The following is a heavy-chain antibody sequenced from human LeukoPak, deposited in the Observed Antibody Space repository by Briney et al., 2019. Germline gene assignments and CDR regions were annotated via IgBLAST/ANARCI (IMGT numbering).Heavy chain of an antibody. J-gene: IGHJ6*02. Sequence: GGSLRLSCAASGFTVSSNYMSWVRQAPGKGLEWVSVIYSGGSTYYADSVKGRFTISRDNSKNTLYLQMNSLRAEDTAVYYCARDNYGAQKGGYYYYGMDVWAKGPRSPSP. CDR1: GFTVSSNY. D-gene: IGHD4-17*01. CDR3: ARDNYGAQKGGYYYYGMDV. CDR2: IYSGGST. V-gene: IGHV3-66*01.